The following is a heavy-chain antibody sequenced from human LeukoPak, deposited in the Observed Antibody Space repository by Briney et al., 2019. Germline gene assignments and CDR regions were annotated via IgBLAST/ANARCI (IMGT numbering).Heavy chain of an antibody. V-gene: IGHV3-7*03. D-gene: IGHD1-26*01. J-gene: IGHJ4*02. CDR2: VRQDGNEK. Sequence: GGSLRLSCAASGFTFSNYWMSWVRQAPGKELEWVANVRQDGNEKSYVDSVEGRFTISRDDAKSSLWLQMNSLRAEDTAVYYCARDPGIVGATFLDYWGQGTLVTVS. CDR1: GFTFSNYW. CDR3: ARDPGIVGATFLDY.